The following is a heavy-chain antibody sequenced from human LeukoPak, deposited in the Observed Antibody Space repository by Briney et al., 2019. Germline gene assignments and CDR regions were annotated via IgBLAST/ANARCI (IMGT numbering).Heavy chain of an antibody. J-gene: IGHJ4*02. D-gene: IGHD6-19*01. CDR2: IYYSGST. CDR3: ARDMAASSGY. CDR1: GGSISNYY. V-gene: IGHV4-59*01. Sequence: SETLSRTCTVSGGSISNYYWSWIRQPPGKGLEWIGYIYYSGSTNYNPSLKSRVTISEDTSKNQFSLKLSSVTAADTAVYYCARDMAASSGYWGQGTLVTVSS.